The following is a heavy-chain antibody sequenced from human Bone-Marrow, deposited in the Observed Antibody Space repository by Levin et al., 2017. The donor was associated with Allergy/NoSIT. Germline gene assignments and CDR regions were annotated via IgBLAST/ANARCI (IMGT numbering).Heavy chain of an antibody. V-gene: IGHV3-30*18. CDR2: ISHDGSQK. CDR3: VKVRGGYGDYVGRALED. D-gene: IGHD4-17*01. CDR1: GFTFNSHT. Sequence: GESLKISCAASGFTFNSHTMHWVRQAPGKGLEWVAVISHDGSQKYYADSVKGRFTISRDNSKNTLHLQMNSLRGDDSALYYCVKVRGGYGDYVGRALEDWGQGTHVTVSS. J-gene: IGHJ4*02.